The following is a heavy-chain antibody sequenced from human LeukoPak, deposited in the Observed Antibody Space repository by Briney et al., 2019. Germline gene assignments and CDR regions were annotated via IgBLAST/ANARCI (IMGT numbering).Heavy chain of an antibody. V-gene: IGHV3-30*04. J-gene: IGHJ4*02. Sequence: GGSLRLSCAASGFDFSSYVMHWVRQAPGKGLEWVAVISHDGGNGYYADSVKGRFTISRDNSVNTLDLQMNSLGGEDTAIYYCVRDISGEKSFDYWGQGTLVTVSS. CDR2: ISHDGGNG. D-gene: IGHD3-10*01. CDR1: GFDFSSYV. CDR3: VRDISGEKSFDY.